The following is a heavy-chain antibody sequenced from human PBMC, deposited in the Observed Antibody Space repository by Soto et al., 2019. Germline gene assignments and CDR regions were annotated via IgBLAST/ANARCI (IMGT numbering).Heavy chain of an antibody. CDR3: AKALTMASPNWFDP. D-gene: IGHD3-10*01. Sequence: QLVQSGAEVKKPGSSVKVACKASGGPFSTYAISWVRQAPGQGLEWMGGIIPIFGTANYAQRFLGRVTISADDSTSTAYMELRSLTSEDTAVYYCAKALTMASPNWFDPWGQGTQVTVSS. CDR1: GGPFSTYA. J-gene: IGHJ5*02. V-gene: IGHV1-69*01. CDR2: IIPIFGTA.